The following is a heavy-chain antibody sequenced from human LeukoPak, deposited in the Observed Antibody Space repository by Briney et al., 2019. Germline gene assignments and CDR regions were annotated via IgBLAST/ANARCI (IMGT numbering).Heavy chain of an antibody. CDR2: INHSGST. J-gene: IGHJ4*02. CDR3: AGDYYDSSGYYSNFDY. V-gene: IGHV4-34*01. Sequence: SETLSLTCAVYGGSFSGYYWSWIRQPPGKGLEWIGEINHSGSTNYNPSLKSRVTISVDTSKNRFSLKLSSVTAADTAVYYCAGDYYDSSGYYSNFDYWGQGTLVTVSS. D-gene: IGHD3-22*01. CDR1: GGSFSGYY.